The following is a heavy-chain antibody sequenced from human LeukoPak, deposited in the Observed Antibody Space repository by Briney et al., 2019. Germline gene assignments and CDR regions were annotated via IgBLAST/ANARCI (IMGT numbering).Heavy chain of an antibody. CDR3: AREVAVTGTPSLDN. CDR2: ISFSGDNT. J-gene: IGHJ4*02. V-gene: IGHV3-23*01. Sequence: GGSLRLSCAASGFTFRDYAMSWVRQAPGKGLEWVPLISFSGDNTYYTDSVKGRFTLSRDNAKNSLYLQMNSLRVEDTAIYYCAREVAVTGTPSLDNWGQGTLVTVSS. D-gene: IGHD6-19*01. CDR1: GFTFRDYA.